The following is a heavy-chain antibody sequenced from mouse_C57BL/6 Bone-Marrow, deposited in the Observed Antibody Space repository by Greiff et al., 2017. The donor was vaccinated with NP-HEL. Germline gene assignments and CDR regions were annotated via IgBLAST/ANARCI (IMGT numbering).Heavy chain of an antibody. J-gene: IGHJ4*01. D-gene: IGHD6-1*01. Sequence: VQLQQSGPELVKPGASVKIPCKASGYTFTDYNMDWVKQSHGKSLEWIGDINPNNGGTIYNQKFKGKATLTVDKSSSTAYMELRSLTSEDTAVYYCARRHEAIHYYAMDYWGQGTSVTVSS. CDR3: ARRHEAIHYYAMDY. CDR2: INPNNGGT. CDR1: GYTFTDYN. V-gene: IGHV1-18*01.